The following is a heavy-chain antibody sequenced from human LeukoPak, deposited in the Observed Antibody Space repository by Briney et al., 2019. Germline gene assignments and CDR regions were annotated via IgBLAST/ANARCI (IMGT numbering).Heavy chain of an antibody. D-gene: IGHD6-13*01. CDR2: INRDGSST. J-gene: IGHJ3*02. V-gene: IGHV3-74*01. Sequence: GGSLRLSCVASGFAFSSYWMHWVRQAPGKGLVWVSRINRDGSSTGYADSVKGRFAISRDNAKNTLYLQMNSLRAEDTAMYYCARDNWAGYSSSWYPDAFDIWGQGTMVTVSS. CDR1: GFAFSSYW. CDR3: ARDNWAGYSSSWYPDAFDI.